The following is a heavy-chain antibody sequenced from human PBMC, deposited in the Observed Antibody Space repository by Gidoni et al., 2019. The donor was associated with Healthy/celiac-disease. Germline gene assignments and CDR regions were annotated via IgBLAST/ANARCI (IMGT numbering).Heavy chain of an antibody. D-gene: IGHD2-15*01. V-gene: IGHV3-23*01. CDR1: GFTFSSYA. CDR3: AKGTIVVVRGHYYMDV. CDR2: ICDSGGGT. Sequence: EVQLLESGGGLVQPGGALRLFWAASGFTFSSYAMSWVCQAPGKGLEWVSAICDSGGGTYYADSVKGRFTITRDNSKNTLYLQMNSLGAEDTAVYCCAKGTIVVVRGHYYMDVWGKGTTVTVSS. J-gene: IGHJ6*03.